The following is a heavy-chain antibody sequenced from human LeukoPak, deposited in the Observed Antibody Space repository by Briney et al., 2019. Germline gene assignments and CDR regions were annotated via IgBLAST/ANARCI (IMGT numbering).Heavy chain of an antibody. D-gene: IGHD3-3*01. Sequence: GGSLRLSCAASGFIFRDYWMLWVRQAPGKGLVWVARIDRDGFPTIYADSVKGRFTVSRNNARNTLYLQMNKLRDDDSAVYYCAASRWSGALDFWGKGSRVPVSS. CDR2: IDRDGFPT. J-gene: IGHJ4*02. CDR1: GFIFRDYW. V-gene: IGHV3-74*01. CDR3: AASRWSGALDF.